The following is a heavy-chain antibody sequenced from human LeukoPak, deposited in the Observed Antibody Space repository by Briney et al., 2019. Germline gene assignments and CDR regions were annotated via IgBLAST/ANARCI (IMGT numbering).Heavy chain of an antibody. CDR1: GFTFSSYS. CDR2: ISSSSSYI. Sequence: GGSLRLSCAASGFTFSSYSMNWVRQAPGKGLEWVSSISSSSSYIYYADSVKGRFTISRDNAKNSLYLQMNSLRAEDTAVYYCAKSSDYYYYMDVWGKGTTVTVSS. V-gene: IGHV3-21*01. D-gene: IGHD1-26*01. J-gene: IGHJ6*03. CDR3: AKSSDYYYYMDV.